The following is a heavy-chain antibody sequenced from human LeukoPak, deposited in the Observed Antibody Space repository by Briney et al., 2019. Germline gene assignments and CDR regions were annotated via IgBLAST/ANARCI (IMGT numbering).Heavy chain of an antibody. D-gene: IGHD1-26*01. Sequence: PGGSLRLSCAASGFTVSSNSMSWVRQAPGKGLEWVSVIYTGGSTYYADSVKGRFTISRDDSRNTLYLQMNSLRGDGTAVYYCAKDVGKWESLHFFDYWGQGTLVTVSS. CDR1: GFTVSSNS. CDR3: AKDVGKWESLHFFDY. CDR2: IYTGGST. J-gene: IGHJ4*02. V-gene: IGHV3-53*01.